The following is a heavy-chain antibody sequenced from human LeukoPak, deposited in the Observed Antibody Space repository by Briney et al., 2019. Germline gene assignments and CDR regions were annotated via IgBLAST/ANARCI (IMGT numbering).Heavy chain of an antibody. CDR3: ARVYSGHENFDY. V-gene: IGHV1-2*02. CDR2: INPNSGGT. J-gene: IGHJ4*02. Sequence: ASVKVSCKAAGYTFTGYYLHWMRQAPGQGLEWMGWINPNSGGTQYAQRFQGRVTMTRDTSITTAYMELSSLTSDDTAGYYCARVYSGHENFDYWGQGTLVTVSS. CDR1: GYTFTGYY. D-gene: IGHD5-12*01.